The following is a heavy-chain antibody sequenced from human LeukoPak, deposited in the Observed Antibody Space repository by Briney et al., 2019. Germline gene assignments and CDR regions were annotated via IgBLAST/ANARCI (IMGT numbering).Heavy chain of an antibody. V-gene: IGHV1-18*04. J-gene: IGHJ4*02. CDR1: GYTFTYYY. D-gene: IGHD6-19*01. Sequence: ASVKVSCKASGYTFTYYYMHWVRQAPGQGLEWMGWISAYNGNTNYAQKLQGRVTMTTDTSTSTAYMELRSLRSDDTAVYYCAVGEVAVAGLYYFDYWGQGTLVTVSS. CDR3: AVGEVAVAGLYYFDY. CDR2: ISAYNGNT.